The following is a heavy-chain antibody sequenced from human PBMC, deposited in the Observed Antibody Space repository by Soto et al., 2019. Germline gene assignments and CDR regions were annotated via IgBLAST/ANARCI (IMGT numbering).Heavy chain of an antibody. J-gene: IGHJ6*02. Sequence: SETLSLTCTVSGGSIISYYLSWVRQPPGKGLEWIGYIYYSGSTNYNPSLKSRVTISVDTSKNQFSLKLSSVTAADTAVYYCARKDYYYYGMDVWGQGTTVTVSS. CDR1: GGSIISYY. CDR2: IYYSGST. CDR3: ARKDYYYYGMDV. V-gene: IGHV4-59*01.